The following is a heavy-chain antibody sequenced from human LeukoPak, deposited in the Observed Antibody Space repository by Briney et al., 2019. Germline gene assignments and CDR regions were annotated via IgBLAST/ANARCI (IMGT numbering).Heavy chain of an antibody. CDR3: ARVVLLWFGESTYYYYGMDV. D-gene: IGHD3-10*01. CDR1: GGTFSSYA. CDR2: IIPIFGTA. V-gene: IGHV1-69*06. Sequence: SVKVSCKASGGTFSSYAISWVRQAPGQGLEWMGEIIPIFGTANYAQKFQGRVTITAYKSTSTAYMELSSLRSEDTAVYHCARVVLLWFGESTYYYYGMDVWGKGTTVTVSS. J-gene: IGHJ6*04.